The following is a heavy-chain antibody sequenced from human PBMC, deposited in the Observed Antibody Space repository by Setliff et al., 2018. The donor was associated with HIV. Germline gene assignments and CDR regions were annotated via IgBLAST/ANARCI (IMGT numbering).Heavy chain of an antibody. CDR1: GGSISISV. J-gene: IGHJ4*02. D-gene: IGHD6-13*01. CDR2: ILGTP. CDR3: ASHLKLAATGTFDY. V-gene: IGHV1-69*13. Sequence: GASVKVSCKASGGSISISVISWVRQPPGQGLEWMGGILGTPKYAQKFQGRVAITADESTSTAYMELSNLRSEDTAVYYCASHLKLAATGTFDYWGQGTLVTVSS.